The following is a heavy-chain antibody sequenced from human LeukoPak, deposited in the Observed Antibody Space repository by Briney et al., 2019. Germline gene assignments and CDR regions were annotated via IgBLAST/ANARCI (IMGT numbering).Heavy chain of an antibody. J-gene: IGHJ4*02. CDR2: ISGSSSYI. CDR3: GRSRLGYAYVY. CDR1: GFTFSDYY. D-gene: IGHD5-18*01. V-gene: IGHV3-11*03. Sequence: PGGSLRLSCAASGFTFSDYYMNWTRQAPGEELEWVSSISGSSSYINYADSVKGRFTISRDNAKSSLYLQMNSLRAEDTAVYYCGRSRLGYAYVYWGQGTLVTVSS.